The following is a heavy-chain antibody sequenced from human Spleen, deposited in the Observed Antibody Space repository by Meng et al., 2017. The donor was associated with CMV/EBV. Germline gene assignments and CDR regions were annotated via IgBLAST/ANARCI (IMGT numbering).Heavy chain of an antibody. Sequence: GGSLRLSCAASGFTFSTYAMSWVRQAPGKGLEWVSGISGSGGSTYYADSVKGRFTISRDNSKNTLYLQMNSLRAEDTAVYYCAKDVSSGWYYFDYWGQGTLVTFSS. J-gene: IGHJ4*02. D-gene: IGHD6-19*01. CDR1: GFTFSTYA. CDR2: ISGSGGST. CDR3: AKDVSSGWYYFDY. V-gene: IGHV3-23*01.